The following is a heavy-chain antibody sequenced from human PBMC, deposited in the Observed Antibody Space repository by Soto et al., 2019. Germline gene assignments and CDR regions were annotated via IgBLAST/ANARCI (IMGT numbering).Heavy chain of an antibody. Sequence: EVQLVESGGGLVQPGGSLRLSCAASGFTFSSYWMSWVRQAPGKGLEWVANIKQDGSEKYYVDSVKGRFTISRDNAKNSLYLQMNSLRAEDTAVYYCARDLSNYVPPCGMDVWGQGTTVTVSS. D-gene: IGHD4-4*01. V-gene: IGHV3-7*05. CDR3: ARDLSNYVPPCGMDV. CDR2: IKQDGSEK. CDR1: GFTFSSYW. J-gene: IGHJ6*02.